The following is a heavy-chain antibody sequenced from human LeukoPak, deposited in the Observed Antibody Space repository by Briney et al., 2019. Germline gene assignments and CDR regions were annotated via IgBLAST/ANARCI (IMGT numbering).Heavy chain of an antibody. Sequence: SETLSLTCTVSGGSISSGSYYWSWIRQPAGKGLEWIGRIYTSGSTNYNPSLKSRVTISVDTSKNQFPLKLSSVTAADTAVYYCARASYSGYYSLDYWGQGTLVTVSS. D-gene: IGHD3-22*01. V-gene: IGHV4-61*02. J-gene: IGHJ4*02. CDR1: GGSISSGSYY. CDR2: IYTSGST. CDR3: ARASYSGYYSLDY.